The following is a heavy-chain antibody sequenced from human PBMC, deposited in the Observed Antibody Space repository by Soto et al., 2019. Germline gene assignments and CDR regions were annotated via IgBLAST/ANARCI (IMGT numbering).Heavy chain of an antibody. CDR2: VSHDGRNT. CDR3: AKDVLRFLEWLAFYGMDV. Sequence: GGSLRLSCAASGFTFSDYAMHWVRQAPGKGLEWVAVVSHDGRNTHYADSVKGRFTISRDSSKNTLYLQMNSLRAEDTAVYYCAKDVLRFLEWLAFYGMDVWGQGTTVTVSS. V-gene: IGHV3-30*18. J-gene: IGHJ6*02. CDR1: GFTFSDYA. D-gene: IGHD3-3*01.